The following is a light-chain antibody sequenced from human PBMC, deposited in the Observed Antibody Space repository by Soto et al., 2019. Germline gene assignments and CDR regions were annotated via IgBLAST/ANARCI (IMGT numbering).Light chain of an antibody. J-gene: IGKJ1*01. CDR2: GAS. CDR3: QQCHRYLT. V-gene: IGKV1-5*01. Sequence: DIQMTQSPSTLSSSFGDRVTITCRASESMSNCLAWYQQKPGKAPKLLISGASSLQSGVPSRFSGSASGTEFTLTISSLPPDDIATYYCQQCHRYLTFGQGTKVDIK. CDR1: ESMSNC.